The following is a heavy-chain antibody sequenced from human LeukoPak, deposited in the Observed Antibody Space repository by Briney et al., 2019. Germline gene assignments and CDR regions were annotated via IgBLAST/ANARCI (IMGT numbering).Heavy chain of an antibody. CDR1: GGSISSSSYY. CDR2: IYYSGST. D-gene: IGHD3-10*01. CDR3: ARSYGSGSGPIDY. J-gene: IGHJ4*02. Sequence: SETLSLTCTVSGGSISSSSYYWGWIRQPPGKGLEWIGSIYYSGSTYYNPSLKSRVTISVDTSKNQFSLKLSSVTAADTAVYYCARSYGSGSGPIDYWGQGTLVTVSS. V-gene: IGHV4-39*07.